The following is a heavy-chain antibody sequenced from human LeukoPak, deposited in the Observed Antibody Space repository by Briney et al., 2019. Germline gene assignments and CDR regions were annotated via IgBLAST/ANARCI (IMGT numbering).Heavy chain of an antibody. CDR2: IRDNGNKK. CDR3: ARDRGVVTPAHFDY. D-gene: IGHD4-23*01. J-gene: IGHJ4*02. Sequence: GGSLRLSCTASGFIFNSYGIHWVRQAPGKGLEWVAFIRDNGNKKYYADSVKGRFTISRDNFKNTVSLQLNGLGTEDAGVYYCARDRGVVTPAHFDYWGQGTLVTVSS. CDR1: GFIFNSYG. V-gene: IGHV3-30*02.